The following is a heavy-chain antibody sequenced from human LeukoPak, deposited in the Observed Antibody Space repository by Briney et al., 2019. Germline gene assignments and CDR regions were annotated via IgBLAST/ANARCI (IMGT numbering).Heavy chain of an antibody. CDR1: GGTFSSYA. J-gene: IGHJ4*02. CDR3: ARASERYSSWLLDY. Sequence: ASVKVSCKASGGTFSSYAISWVRQAPGQGLEWMGGIIPIFGTANYAQKFQGRVTITADESTSIAYMELSSLRSEDTAVYYCARASERYSSWLLDYWGQGTLVTVSS. V-gene: IGHV1-69*13. D-gene: IGHD6-13*01. CDR2: IIPIFGTA.